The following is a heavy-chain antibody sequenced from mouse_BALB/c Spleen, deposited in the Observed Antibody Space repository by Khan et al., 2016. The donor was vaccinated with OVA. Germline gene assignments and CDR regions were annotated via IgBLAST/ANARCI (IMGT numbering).Heavy chain of an antibody. Sequence: QIQLVQSGPELKKPGETVKISCKASGYTFTNYGMNWVKQAPGKGLKWMGWIITYTGEPTYADDFKGRVAFSLDTSASTAYMQINNLKNEDTATYFCARSNGNYWFAYWGQGTLVTVSA. CDR3: ARSNGNYWFAY. J-gene: IGHJ3*01. CDR1: GYTFTNYG. CDR2: IITYTGEP. V-gene: IGHV9-3-1*01. D-gene: IGHD2-1*01.